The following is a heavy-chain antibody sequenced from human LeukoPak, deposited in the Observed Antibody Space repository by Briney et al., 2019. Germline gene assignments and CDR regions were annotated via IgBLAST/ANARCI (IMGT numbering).Heavy chain of an antibody. CDR3: AKAPVTSCRGAYCYPFDS. Sequence: PGGSLRLSCAASEFTFSKFGMHWVRQAPGQGLEWVAFILYDGSNKYYADSVKGRFTISRDNSKNTLYLQMNSLRAEDAAVYFCAKAPVTSCRGAYCYPFDSWGQGTLVTVSS. V-gene: IGHV3-30*02. J-gene: IGHJ4*02. CDR2: ILYDGSNK. CDR1: EFTFSKFG. D-gene: IGHD2-21*01.